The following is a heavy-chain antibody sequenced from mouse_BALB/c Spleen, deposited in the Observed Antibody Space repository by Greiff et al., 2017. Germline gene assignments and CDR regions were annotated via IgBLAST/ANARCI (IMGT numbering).Heavy chain of an antibody. CDR2: ISSGGGST. Sequence: EVLVVESGGGLVKPGGSLKLSCAASGFAFSSYDMSWVRQTPEKRLEWVAYISSGGGSTYYPDTVKGRFTISRDNAKNTLYLQMSSLKSEDTAMYYCARQGYGYDEGAMDYWGQGTSVTVSS. V-gene: IGHV5-12-1*01. J-gene: IGHJ4*01. CDR3: ARQGYGYDEGAMDY. D-gene: IGHD2-2*01. CDR1: GFAFSSYD.